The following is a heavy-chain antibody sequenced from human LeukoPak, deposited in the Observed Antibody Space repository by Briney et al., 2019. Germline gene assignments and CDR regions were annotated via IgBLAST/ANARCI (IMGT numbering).Heavy chain of an antibody. CDR3: AKEVPIGYNSLAAFEV. CDR1: GFTFSSYA. V-gene: IGHV3-23*01. J-gene: IGHJ3*01. Sequence: GGSLRLSCAASGFTFSSYAMSWVRQAPGKGLEWVSAISGSGGSTYYADSVKGRFTISRDTSRNTMDLQMNSLRVEDTALYYCAKEVPIGYNSLAAFEVWGQGTMVTVSS. CDR2: ISGSGGST. D-gene: IGHD2-2*01.